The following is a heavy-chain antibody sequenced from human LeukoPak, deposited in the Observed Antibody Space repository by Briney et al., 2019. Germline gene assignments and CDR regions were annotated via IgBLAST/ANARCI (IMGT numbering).Heavy chain of an antibody. CDR3: AGALGLRGRSSFVPDY. V-gene: IGHV3-64*01. CDR1: GFTFSSYA. Sequence: GGSLRLSCAASGFTFSSYAMHWVRQAPGKGLEYVSAISSNGGSTYYANSVKGRFTISRDNSKNTLYLQMGSLRAEDMAVYYCAGALGLRGRSSFVPDYWGQGTLVTVSS. CDR2: ISSNGGST. J-gene: IGHJ4*02. D-gene: IGHD6-13*01.